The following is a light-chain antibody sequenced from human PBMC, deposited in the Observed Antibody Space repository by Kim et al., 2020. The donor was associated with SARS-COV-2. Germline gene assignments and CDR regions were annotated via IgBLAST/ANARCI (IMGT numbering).Light chain of an antibody. Sequence: VSPGEIATLSCRASQSISSNLAWFQQKPGQPPRLLIYGASTRATGIPARFSGSGSGTEFTLTISSLQSEDFAVYYCQQYYNWPPWTFGQGTKLEI. V-gene: IGKV3-15*01. J-gene: IGKJ2*01. CDR3: QQYYNWPPWT. CDR1: QSISSN. CDR2: GAS.